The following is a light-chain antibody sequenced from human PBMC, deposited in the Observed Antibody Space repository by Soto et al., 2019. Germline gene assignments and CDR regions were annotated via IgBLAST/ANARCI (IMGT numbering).Light chain of an antibody. CDR3: GSYSGRYTFV. V-gene: IGLV2-14*01. CDR2: EVS. CDR1: SSDVGAYNY. Sequence: QSALIQPASVSGSPGQSITISCTGTSSDVGAYNYVSWYQQHPGQAPKLMIFEVSNRPSGVSNRFSGSKSGNTASLTISGLQPEDEADYYCGSYSGRYTFVFGTGTKVTVL. J-gene: IGLJ1*01.